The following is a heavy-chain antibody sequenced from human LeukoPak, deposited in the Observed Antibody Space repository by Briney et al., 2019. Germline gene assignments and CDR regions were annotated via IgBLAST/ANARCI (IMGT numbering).Heavy chain of an antibody. D-gene: IGHD3-10*01. CDR1: GYTFTGYY. Sequence: ASVKVSCKASGYTFTGYYIHWVRQAPGQGLERMGWINPNSGGIDYAQKFQGRVLMTRDTSISTAYMELSSLRSDDTAVYYCARDRYGSGSYYTGALRYWGQGTLVTVSS. CDR3: ARDRYGSGSYYTGALRY. V-gene: IGHV1-2*02. J-gene: IGHJ4*02. CDR2: INPNSGGI.